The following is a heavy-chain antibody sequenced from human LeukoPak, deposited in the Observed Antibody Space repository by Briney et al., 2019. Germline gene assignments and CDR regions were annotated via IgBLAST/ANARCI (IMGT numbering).Heavy chain of an antibody. CDR2: ISNSGNTI. CDR3: ARDQLGAVLYFDY. V-gene: IGHV3-48*01. CDR1: GFTFSSYS. D-gene: IGHD1-1*01. Sequence: GGSLRLSCAASGFTFSSYSMNWVRQAPGKGLEWVSYISNSGNTIKSADSVKGRLTISRDNAKNSVYLQMNSLRVEDTAVYYCARDQLGAVLYFDYWGQGTLVTVSS. J-gene: IGHJ4*02.